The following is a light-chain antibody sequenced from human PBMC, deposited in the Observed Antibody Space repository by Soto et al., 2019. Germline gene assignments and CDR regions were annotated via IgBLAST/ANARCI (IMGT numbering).Light chain of an antibody. J-gene: IGKJ1*01. CDR3: QQYGSLPRT. CDR2: ATS. Sequence: ENVLTQSPGTLSLFPGERATFSCRTSQSISATYLAWYQQKPGQAPRLLIYATSSRATGIPDRFSGSGSRTDFTLTISRLEPDDSAVYYCQQYGSLPRTFGQGTKVEI. V-gene: IGKV3-20*01. CDR1: QSISATY.